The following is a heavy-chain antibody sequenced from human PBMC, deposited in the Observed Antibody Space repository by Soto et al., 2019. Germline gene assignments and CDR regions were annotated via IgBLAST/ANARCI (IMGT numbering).Heavy chain of an antibody. V-gene: IGHV4-59*12. D-gene: IGHD5-12*01. CDR3: ARVSGNDFGGAFDI. CDR2: IYYSGST. CDR1: GGSISSYY. J-gene: IGHJ3*02. Sequence: SETLSLTCTVSGGSISSYYWSWIRQPPGKGLEWIGYIYYSGSTNYNPSLKSRVTISVDTSKNQFSLQLNSVTPEDTAVYYCARVSGNDFGGAFDIWGQVTMVT.